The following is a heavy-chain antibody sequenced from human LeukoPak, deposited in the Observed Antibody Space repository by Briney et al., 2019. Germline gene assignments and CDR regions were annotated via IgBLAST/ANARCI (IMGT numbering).Heavy chain of an antibody. CDR2: IHHSGST. Sequence: SETLSLTCTDSGGSISSGNYYWSWIRQHPGKGLEWIGYIHHSGSTYYNPSLKSRVIISVDTSKNQFSLKLNSVTAADTAVYYCASYGSGSYRFDPWGQGTLVTVSS. CDR3: ASYGSGSYRFDP. D-gene: IGHD3-10*01. CDR1: GGSISSGNYY. J-gene: IGHJ5*02. V-gene: IGHV4-31*03.